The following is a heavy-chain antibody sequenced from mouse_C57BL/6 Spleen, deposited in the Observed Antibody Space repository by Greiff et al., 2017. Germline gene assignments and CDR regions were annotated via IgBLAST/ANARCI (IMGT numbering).Heavy chain of an antibody. CDR2: IDPEDGDT. CDR3: TTGIYYGAWFAY. D-gene: IGHD2-13*01. V-gene: IGHV14-1*01. Sequence: EVQLQQSGAELVRPGASVKLSCTASGFNIKDYYMHWVKQRPEQGLEWIGRIDPEDGDTEYAPKFPGKATMTADTSSNTAYLQLSSLTSEDTAVYYCTTGIYYGAWFAYWGQGTLVTVSA. CDR1: GFNIKDYY. J-gene: IGHJ3*01.